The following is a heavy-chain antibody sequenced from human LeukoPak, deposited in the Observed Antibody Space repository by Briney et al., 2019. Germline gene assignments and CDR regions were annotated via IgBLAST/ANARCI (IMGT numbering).Heavy chain of an antibody. J-gene: IGHJ4*02. CDR2: IYYSGST. Sequence: PSETLSLTCTVSGGSISSSSYYWGWIRQPPGKGLEWIGSIYYSGSTYYNPSLKSRVTISVDTSKNQFSLKLSSVTAADTAVYYCASSYYYGSGRTYDYWGQGTLVTVSS. CDR1: GGSISSSSYY. CDR3: ASSYYYGSGRTYDY. V-gene: IGHV4-39*07. D-gene: IGHD3-10*01.